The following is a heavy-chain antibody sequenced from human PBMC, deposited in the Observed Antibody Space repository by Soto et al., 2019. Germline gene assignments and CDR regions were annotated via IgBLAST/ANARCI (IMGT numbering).Heavy chain of an antibody. Sequence: GGSLRLSCAASGFTFSSYGMHWVRQAPGKGLEWVSGFSTGGDGGTTYYIDSVKGRFTISRDNSKNMLFLQMNSLRGEDTAIYYCAKKVNSGPGSQYFDFWGQGNLVSVSS. CDR3: AKKVNSGPGSQYFDF. D-gene: IGHD3-10*01. CDR1: GFTFSSYG. J-gene: IGHJ4*02. V-gene: IGHV3-23*01. CDR2: FSTGGDGGTT.